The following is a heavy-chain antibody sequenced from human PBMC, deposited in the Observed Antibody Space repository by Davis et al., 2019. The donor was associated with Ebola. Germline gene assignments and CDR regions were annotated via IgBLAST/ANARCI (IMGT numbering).Heavy chain of an antibody. V-gene: IGHV3-21*01. CDR1: GFTFSSYS. J-gene: IGHJ5*02. D-gene: IGHD6-13*01. Sequence: GESLKISCAASGFTFSSYSMNWVRQAPGKGLEWVSSISSSSSYIYYADSVKGRFTISRDNAKNSLYLQMNSLRDEDTAVYYCARAHLGGVIAAAGTGYWFDPWGQGTLVTVSS. CDR2: ISSSSSYI. CDR3: ARAHLGGVIAAAGTGYWFDP.